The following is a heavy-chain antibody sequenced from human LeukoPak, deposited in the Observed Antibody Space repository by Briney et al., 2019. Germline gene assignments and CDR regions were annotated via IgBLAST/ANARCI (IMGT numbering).Heavy chain of an antibody. D-gene: IGHD3-10*01. J-gene: IGHJ3*02. CDR2: INTNTGNP. CDR1: GYTFTSYA. Sequence: ASVKVSCKASGYTFTSYAMSWVRQAPGQGLEWMGWINTNTGNPAYAQGFTGRFVFSLDTSVSTAYLQISSLKAEDTAVYYCARAEIRSYYYGSGSYIYAFDIWGQGTTVTVSS. V-gene: IGHV7-4-1*02. CDR3: ARAEIRSYYYGSGSYIYAFDI.